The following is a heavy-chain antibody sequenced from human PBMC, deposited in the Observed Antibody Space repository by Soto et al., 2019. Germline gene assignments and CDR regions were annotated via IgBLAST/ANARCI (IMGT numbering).Heavy chain of an antibody. CDR2: INPSGGST. D-gene: IGHD3-22*01. CDR1: GYTFTSYY. V-gene: IGHV1-46*01. J-gene: IGHJ6*02. CDR3: ARDNPKYYYDSSGYARDYGMDV. Sequence: ASVKVSCKASGYTFTSYYMHWVRQAPGQGLEWMGIINPSGGSTSYAQKFQGRVTMTRDTSTSTVYMELSSLRSEDTAVYYCARDNPKYYYDSSGYARDYGMDVWVQGTTVTVS.